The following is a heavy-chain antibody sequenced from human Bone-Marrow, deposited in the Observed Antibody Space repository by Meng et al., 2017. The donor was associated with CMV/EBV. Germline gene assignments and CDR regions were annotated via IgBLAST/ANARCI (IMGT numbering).Heavy chain of an antibody. D-gene: IGHD3-3*01. Sequence: ASVKVSCKASGYTFTGYYMHWVRQAPGQGLAWMGWINPNSGGTNYAQKFQGRVTMTRDTSISTAYMELCWLKSDDTGVYYCWRGQLWSGSGDIGYWGQGTLVTVSS. CDR1: GYTFTGYY. V-gene: IGHV1-2*02. CDR3: WRGQLWSGSGDIGY. CDR2: INPNSGGT. J-gene: IGHJ4*02.